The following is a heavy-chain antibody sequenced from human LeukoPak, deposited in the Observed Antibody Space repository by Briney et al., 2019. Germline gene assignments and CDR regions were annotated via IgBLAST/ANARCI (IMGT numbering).Heavy chain of an antibody. CDR3: AKDQGGVRGVIIPAMDY. CDR2: ISYDGSNK. Sequence: GGSLRLSCAASGFTFSSYGMHWVRQAPGKGLEWVAVISYDGSNKYYADSVKGRFTISRDNSKNTLYLQMNSLRAEDTAVYYCAKDQGGVRGVIIPAMDYWGQGTLVTVSS. D-gene: IGHD3-10*01. J-gene: IGHJ4*02. CDR1: GFTFSSYG. V-gene: IGHV3-30*18.